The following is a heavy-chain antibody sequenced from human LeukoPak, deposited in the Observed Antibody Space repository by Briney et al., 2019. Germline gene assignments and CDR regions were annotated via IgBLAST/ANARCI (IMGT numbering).Heavy chain of an antibody. CDR1: GFTFSSYW. V-gene: IGHV3-7*01. D-gene: IGHD3-10*01. CDR2: IKQDGSEK. CDR3: ARDDYGSGSYYRARVYMDV. J-gene: IGHJ6*03. Sequence: PGGSLRLSCAASGFTFSSYWMSWVRQAPGKGLEWVANIKQDGSEKYYVDSVKGRFTISRDNAKNSLYLQMNSLRAEDTAVYYCARDDYGSGSYYRARVYMDVWGKGTTVTVSS.